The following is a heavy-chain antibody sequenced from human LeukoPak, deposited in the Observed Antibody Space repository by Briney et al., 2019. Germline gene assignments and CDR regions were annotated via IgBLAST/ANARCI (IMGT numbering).Heavy chain of an antibody. D-gene: IGHD3-3*01. CDR1: GFTFSSYS. CDR2: ISSSSSTI. CDR3: ARGPYDFWSGYYVV. V-gene: IGHV3-48*01. J-gene: IGHJ4*02. Sequence: GGSLRLSCAASGFTFSSYSMNWVRQAPGKGLEWVSYISSSSSTIYYADSVKGRFTISRDNAKNSLYLRMNSLRAEDTAVYYCARGPYDFWSGYYVVWGQGTLVTVSS.